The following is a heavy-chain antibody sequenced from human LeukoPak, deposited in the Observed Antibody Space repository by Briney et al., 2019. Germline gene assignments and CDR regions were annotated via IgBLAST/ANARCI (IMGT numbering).Heavy chain of an antibody. V-gene: IGHV1-24*01. CDR2: FDPEDGET. Sequence: GASVKVSCKVSGYTLTELSMHWVRQAPGKGLEWMGGFDPEDGETIYAQRFQGRVTMTEDTSTDTAYMELSSLRSEDTAVYYCATATYNWNPYFDYWGQGTLVTVSS. CDR1: GYTLTELS. J-gene: IGHJ4*02. CDR3: ATATYNWNPYFDY. D-gene: IGHD1-20*01.